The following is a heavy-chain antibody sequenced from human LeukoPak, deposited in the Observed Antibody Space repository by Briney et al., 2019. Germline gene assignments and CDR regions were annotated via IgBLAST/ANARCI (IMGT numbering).Heavy chain of an antibody. V-gene: IGHV3-21*01. J-gene: IGHJ3*02. D-gene: IGHD6-6*01. Sequence: PGGSLRLSRAASGFTSSSYSMNWVRQAPGKGLEWVSSISSSSSYIYYADSVKGRFTISRDNAKNSLYLQMNSLRAEDAAVYYCARPEYSSSSHAFDIWGQGTMVTVSS. CDR1: GFTSSSYS. CDR3: ARPEYSSSSHAFDI. CDR2: ISSSSSYI.